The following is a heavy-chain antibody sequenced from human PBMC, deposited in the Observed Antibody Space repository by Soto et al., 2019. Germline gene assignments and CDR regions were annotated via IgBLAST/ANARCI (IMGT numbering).Heavy chain of an antibody. CDR1: GYTFTNND. D-gene: IGHD6-13*01. Sequence: SVKVSCKASGYTFTNNDVCWVRQAPGQGLEWMGGIIPIFGTANYAQKFQGRVTITADESTSTAYMELSSLRSEDTAVYYCASSGGHKQQLVASRAFDIWGQGTMVTVSS. CDR3: ASSGGHKQQLVASRAFDI. V-gene: IGHV1-69*13. J-gene: IGHJ3*02. CDR2: IIPIFGTA.